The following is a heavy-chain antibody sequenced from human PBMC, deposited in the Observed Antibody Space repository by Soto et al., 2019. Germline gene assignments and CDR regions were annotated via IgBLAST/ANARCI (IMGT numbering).Heavy chain of an antibody. CDR1: GGSFSGYY. V-gene: IGHV4-34*01. D-gene: IGHD6-6*01. Sequence: SETLSLTCAVYGGSFSGYYWSWIRQPPGKGLEWIGEINHSGGTNYNPSLKSRVTKSVDTSKNQFSLKLSSVTTADTAVYYCARGMQLVRYYYYGMDVWGQGTTVTVSS. CDR2: INHSGGT. J-gene: IGHJ6*02. CDR3: ARGMQLVRYYYYGMDV.